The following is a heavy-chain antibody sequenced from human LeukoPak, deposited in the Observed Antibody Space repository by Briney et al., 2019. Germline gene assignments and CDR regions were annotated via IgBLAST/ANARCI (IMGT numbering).Heavy chain of an antibody. CDR2: ISAYNGNT. V-gene: IGHV1-18*01. CDR1: GYTFTSYG. CDR3: ARDLRGPSPLWFGGEAWDY. D-gene: IGHD3-10*01. J-gene: IGHJ4*02. Sequence: ASVKVSCKASGYTFTSYGISWVRQAPGQGLEWMGWISAYNGNTNYAQKLQGRVTMTTDTSTSTAYMELRSLRSDDTAVYYCARDLRGPSPLWFGGEAWDYWGQGTLVTVSS.